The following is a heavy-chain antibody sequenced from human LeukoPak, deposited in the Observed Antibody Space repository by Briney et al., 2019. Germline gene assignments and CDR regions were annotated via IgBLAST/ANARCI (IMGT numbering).Heavy chain of an antibody. J-gene: IGHJ3*01. CDR3: AKEDYCSGGSCYWLGFDF. D-gene: IGHD2-15*01. V-gene: IGHV3-23*01. CDR1: GFIFSIFA. Sequence: QPGGSLRLSCAASGFIFSIFAMSGVRQAPGKGPEWVSTISGSGGNTYYTDSVKGRFTISRDNSKNTLYLQMNSLRAEDTAVYYCAKEDYCSGGSCYWLGFDFRGQGTMVTVSS. CDR2: ISGSGGNT.